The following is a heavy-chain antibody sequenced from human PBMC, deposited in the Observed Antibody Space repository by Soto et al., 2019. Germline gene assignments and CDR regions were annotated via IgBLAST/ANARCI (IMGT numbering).Heavy chain of an antibody. V-gene: IGHV1-46*01. Sequence: QVQLVQSGAEVTKPGASVKISCKKSGYTFSTYHMHWVRLAPGQGLGWVGIIKSSGDITLYAQKFQGRVTMSKDTSTSTVYMEVSSLRSEDTAVYYCAREPPNTSLFDCWGQGTQVTVSS. CDR1: GYTFSTYH. CDR2: IKSSGDIT. D-gene: IGHD7-27*01. CDR3: AREPPNTSLFDC. J-gene: IGHJ4*02.